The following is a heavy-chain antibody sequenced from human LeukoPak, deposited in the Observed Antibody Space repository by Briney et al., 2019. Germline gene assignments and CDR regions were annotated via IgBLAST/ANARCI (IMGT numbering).Heavy chain of an antibody. CDR2: ISGSGGST. Sequence: GGSLRLSCAASGFTFSSYAMSWVRQTPGKGLEWVSAISGSGGSTYYADSVKGRFTISRDNSKNTLYLQLNSLRPEDTAVYYCARDQLAYSGYDTLFDYWGQGTLVTVSS. J-gene: IGHJ4*02. CDR3: ARDQLAYSGYDTLFDY. V-gene: IGHV3-23*01. CDR1: GFTFSSYA. D-gene: IGHD5-12*01.